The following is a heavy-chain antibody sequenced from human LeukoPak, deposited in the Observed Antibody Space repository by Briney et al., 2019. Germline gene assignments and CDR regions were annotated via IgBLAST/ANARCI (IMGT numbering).Heavy chain of an antibody. J-gene: IGHJ4*02. CDR3: ARGRIVATIPDY. V-gene: IGHV4-39*07. CDR2: IYYSGST. D-gene: IGHD5-12*01. Sequence: SETLSLTCTVSGGSISSSSYYWGWIRQPPGKGLEWIGSIYYSGSTYYNPSLKSRVTISVDTSKNQFSLKLSSVTAADTAVYYCARGRIVATIPDYWGQGTLVTVSS. CDR1: GGSISSSSYY.